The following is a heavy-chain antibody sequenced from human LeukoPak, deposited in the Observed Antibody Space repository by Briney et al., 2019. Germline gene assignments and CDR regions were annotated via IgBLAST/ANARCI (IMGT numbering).Heavy chain of an antibody. CDR1: GFTFSSYS. Sequence: GGSLRLSCAASGFTFSSYSMNWVRQAPGKGLEWVSSISSSSSYIYYADSVKGRFTISRDNAKNSLYLQMNSLRAEDTAVYYCARDSCGGDCYLIDYWGQGTLVTVSS. D-gene: IGHD2-21*02. V-gene: IGHV3-21*01. J-gene: IGHJ4*02. CDR2: ISSSSSYI. CDR3: ARDSCGGDCYLIDY.